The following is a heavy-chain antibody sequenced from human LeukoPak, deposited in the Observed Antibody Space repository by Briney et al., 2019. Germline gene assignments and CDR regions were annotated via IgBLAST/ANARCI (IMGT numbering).Heavy chain of an antibody. CDR1: GYTLTELS. CDR3: ATDRTVRSYNWFDP. Sequence: SVKVSCKVSGYTLTELSMHWVRQAPGQGREGMEGFDPEDGETIYAQKFQGRVTMTEDTSTDTAYMELSSLRSEDTAVYCCATDRTVRSYNWFDPWGQGTLVTVSS. D-gene: IGHD4-17*01. J-gene: IGHJ5*02. CDR2: FDPEDGET. V-gene: IGHV1-24*01.